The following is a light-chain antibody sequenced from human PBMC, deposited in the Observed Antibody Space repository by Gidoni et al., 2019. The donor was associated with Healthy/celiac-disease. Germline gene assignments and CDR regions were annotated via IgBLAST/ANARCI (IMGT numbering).Light chain of an antibody. CDR2: SNN. CDR3: AAWDDSLNGRV. CDR1: SSNIGSTT. Sequence: QSVLTQPPSASGTPGQRVTISCSGSSSNIGSTTVNWYQQLPGTAPKLFIYSNNQRPSGVPDRFSGSKSGTSASLAISGLQSEDEADYYCAAWDDSLNGRVFGGGTKLTVL. V-gene: IGLV1-44*01. J-gene: IGLJ3*02.